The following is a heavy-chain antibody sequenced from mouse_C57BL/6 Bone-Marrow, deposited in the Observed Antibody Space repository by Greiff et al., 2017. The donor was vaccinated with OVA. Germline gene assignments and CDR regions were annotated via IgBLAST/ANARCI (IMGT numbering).Heavy chain of an antibody. CDR1: GYAFSSYW. CDR2: IYPGDGDT. Sequence: QVQLKQSGAELVKPGASVKISCKASGYAFSSYWMNWVKQRPGKGLEWIGQIYPGDGDTNYNGKFKGKATLTADKSSSTAYMQLSSLTSEDSAVYFCARVYGNYLYYAMDYWGQGTSVTVSS. V-gene: IGHV1-80*01. J-gene: IGHJ4*01. CDR3: ARVYGNYLYYAMDY. D-gene: IGHD2-1*01.